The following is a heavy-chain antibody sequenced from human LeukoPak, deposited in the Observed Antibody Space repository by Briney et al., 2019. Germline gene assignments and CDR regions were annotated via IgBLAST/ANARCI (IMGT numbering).Heavy chain of an antibody. CDR2: IYSGGST. J-gene: IGHJ4*02. CDR3: ARGTDSSGYYYFDY. D-gene: IGHD3-22*01. CDR1: GFTVSSNY. Sequence: GGSLRLSCAASGFTVSSNYMSWVRQAPGKGLDWVSIIYSGGSTNYADSVKDRFTIARDNSKNTLYLQMNSLRAEDTAVYCCARGTDSSGYYYFDYWGQGTLVTVSS. V-gene: IGHV3-66*01.